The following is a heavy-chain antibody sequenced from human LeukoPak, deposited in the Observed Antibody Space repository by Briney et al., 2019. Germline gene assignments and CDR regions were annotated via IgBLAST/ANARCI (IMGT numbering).Heavy chain of an antibody. CDR3: ARGGPTYSSSSGVDAFDI. CDR2: INHSGST. J-gene: IGHJ3*02. V-gene: IGHV4-34*01. Sequence: GSLRLSCAASGFTFSSYSMNWVRQAPGKGLEWIGEINHSGSTNYNPSLKSRVTISVDTSKNQFSLKLSSVTAADTAVYYCARGGPTYSSSSGVDAFDIWGQGTMVTVSS. D-gene: IGHD6-6*01. CDR1: GFTFSSYS.